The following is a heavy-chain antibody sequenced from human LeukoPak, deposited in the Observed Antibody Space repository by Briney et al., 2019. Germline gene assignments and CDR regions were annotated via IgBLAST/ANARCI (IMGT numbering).Heavy chain of an antibody. CDR2: ISNNGGYT. J-gene: IGHJ3*02. CDR1: GFTFSSSA. CDR3: AKVHCSGASCYSADAFDI. V-gene: IGHV3-23*01. D-gene: IGHD2-15*01. Sequence: PGGSLRLSCAASGFTFSSSAMSWVRQAPGKGLEWVSAISNNGGYTYYADTVQGRFTISRDNSKSTLCLQMNSLRAEDTAVYYCAKVHCSGASCYSADAFDIWGQGTMVTVSS.